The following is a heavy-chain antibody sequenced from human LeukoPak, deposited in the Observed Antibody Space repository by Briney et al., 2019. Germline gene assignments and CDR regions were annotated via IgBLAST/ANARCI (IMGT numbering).Heavy chain of an antibody. J-gene: IGHJ4*02. CDR3: AKGVANPGVYFDY. CDR2: ISGSGGST. D-gene: IGHD2-15*01. CDR1: GFTFSSYA. Sequence: GGSLRLSCAASGFTFSSYAMTWVRQAPGKGVEWVSGISGSGGSTYYADSVKGRFTISRDNSKNTLYLQMHSLRAEDTALYYCAKGVANPGVYFDYWGQGTLVTVSS. V-gene: IGHV3-23*01.